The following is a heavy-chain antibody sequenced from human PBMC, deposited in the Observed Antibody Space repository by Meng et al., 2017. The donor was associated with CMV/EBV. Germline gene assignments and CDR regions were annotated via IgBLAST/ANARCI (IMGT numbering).Heavy chain of an antibody. CDR3: AKGGDGDYVYFDY. CDR2: ISGSGGST. J-gene: IGHJ4*02. V-gene: IGHV3-23*01. CDR1: GFTFNSND. Sequence: WAESGFTFNSNDMSRVRQDPGKGREGVSAISGSGGSTYYADSVKGRFTISRDNSKNTLYLQMNSLRAEDTAVYYCAKGGDGDYVYFDYWGQGTLVTVSS. D-gene: IGHD4-17*01.